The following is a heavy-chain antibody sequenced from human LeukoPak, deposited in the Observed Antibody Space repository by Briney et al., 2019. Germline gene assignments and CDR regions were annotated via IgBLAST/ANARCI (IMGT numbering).Heavy chain of an antibody. J-gene: IGHJ4*02. D-gene: IGHD2-2*01. CDR2: INYSGST. CDR3: ARQAAANSIDY. Sequence: SETLSLTCTVSGGSISNYSWSWIRQPPGKGLEWIGYINYSGSTTYNPSLKSRVTISVDTSKNQFSLKLTSATAADTAVYYCARQAAANSIDYWGQGNVVTVSS. V-gene: IGHV4-59*08. CDR1: GGSISNYS.